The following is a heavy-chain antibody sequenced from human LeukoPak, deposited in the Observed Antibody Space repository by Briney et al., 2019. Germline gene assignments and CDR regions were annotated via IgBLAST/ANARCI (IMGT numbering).Heavy chain of an antibody. CDR1: GGSFSGYY. CDR2: INHSGST. CDR3: ARIGSGITMVRGAD. J-gene: IGHJ1*01. V-gene: IGHV4-34*01. D-gene: IGHD3-10*01. Sequence: SETLSLTCAVYGGSFSGYYWSWIRQPPGKGLEWIGEINHSGSTNYNPSLKSRVTISVDTSKNQFSLKLGSVTAADTAVYYCARIGSGITMVRGADWGQGTLVTVSS.